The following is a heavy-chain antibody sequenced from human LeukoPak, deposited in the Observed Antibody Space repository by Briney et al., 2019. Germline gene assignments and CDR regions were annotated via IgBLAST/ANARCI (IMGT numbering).Heavy chain of an antibody. J-gene: IGHJ3*02. CDR3: AREYCTSTSCYRSLSDAFDI. V-gene: IGHV3-23*01. D-gene: IGHD2-2*01. CDR2: ISSSGGST. Sequence: GGSLRLSCAAPGFTLSSYAMSWVRQAPGKGLEWVSAISSSGGSTYYADSVKGRFTISRDNSKNTLYLQMNSLRAEDTAVYYCAREYCTSTSCYRSLSDAFDIWGQGTMVTVSS. CDR1: GFTLSSYA.